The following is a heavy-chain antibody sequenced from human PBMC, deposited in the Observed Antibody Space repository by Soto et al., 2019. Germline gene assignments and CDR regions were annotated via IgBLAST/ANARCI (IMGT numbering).Heavy chain of an antibody. D-gene: IGHD3-22*01. CDR2: IYPGDSDT. CDR3: ARFGSGYPPYYYYYGMDV. V-gene: IGHV5-51*01. Sequence: ESLKISCKGSGYSFTSYWIGWVRQMPGKGLKWMGIIYPGDSDTRYSPSFQGQVTISADKSISTAYLQWSSLKASDTAMYYCARFGSGYPPYYYYYGMDVWGQGTTVTVSS. J-gene: IGHJ6*02. CDR1: GYSFTSYW.